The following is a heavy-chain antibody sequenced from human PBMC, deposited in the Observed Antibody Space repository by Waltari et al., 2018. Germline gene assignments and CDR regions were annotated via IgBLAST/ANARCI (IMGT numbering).Heavy chain of an antibody. D-gene: IGHD6-19*01. V-gene: IGHV1-2*02. CDR2: INPKSGET. J-gene: IGHJ4*02. Sequence: QVQLVQSGTEVKKPGAPVKVSCKASAYTFAGHQINWVRQAPGQGLEWMGWINPKSGETSYALKLEGRVTLTTDTATTTAFMELSDLKSDDTAIYYCAKDRYTSTWGSGTGDSWGQGTLVTVSS. CDR1: AYTFAGHQ. CDR3: AKDRYTSTWGSGTGDS.